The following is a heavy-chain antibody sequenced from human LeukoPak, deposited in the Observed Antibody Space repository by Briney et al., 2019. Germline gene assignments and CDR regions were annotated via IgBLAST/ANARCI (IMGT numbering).Heavy chain of an antibody. V-gene: IGHV3-23*01. D-gene: IGHD2-2*01. CDR3: AKPFQRQNNWFDP. Sequence: GGSLRLSCAASGFTFSSYAMSWVRQAPGKGREWVSAISGSGGSTYYSDSVKGRFTISRDNSKNTLYLKMNSLSAEDTAVYYCAKPFQRQNNWFDPWGQGTLVTVSS. J-gene: IGHJ5*02. CDR2: ISGSGGST. CDR1: GFTFSSYA.